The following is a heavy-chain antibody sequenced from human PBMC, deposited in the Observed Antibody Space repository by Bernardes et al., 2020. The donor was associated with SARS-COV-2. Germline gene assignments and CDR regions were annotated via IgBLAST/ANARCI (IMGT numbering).Heavy chain of an antibody. J-gene: IGHJ3*02. CDR3: ARGHKRSHYYDSSGPTDAFDI. Sequence: SETLSLTCAVYGGSFSGYYWSWIRQPPGKGLEWIGEINHSGSTNYNPSLKSRVTISVDTSKNQFSLKLSSVTAADTAVYYCARGHKRSHYYDSSGPTDAFDIWGQGTMVTVSS. V-gene: IGHV4-34*01. D-gene: IGHD3-22*01. CDR2: INHSGST. CDR1: GGSFSGYY.